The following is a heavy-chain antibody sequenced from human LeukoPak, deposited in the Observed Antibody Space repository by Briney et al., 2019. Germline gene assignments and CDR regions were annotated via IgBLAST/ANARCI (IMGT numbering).Heavy chain of an antibody. Sequence: GGSLRLSCAASGFTVSSNYMSWVRQAPGKGLEWVSSISSSSSYIYYADSVKGRFTISRDNAKNSLYLQMNSLRAEDTAVYYCARDPAIFGVDYYFDYWGQGTLVTVSS. CDR2: ISSSSSYI. D-gene: IGHD3-3*01. CDR1: GFTVSSNY. CDR3: ARDPAIFGVDYYFDY. V-gene: IGHV3-21*01. J-gene: IGHJ4*02.